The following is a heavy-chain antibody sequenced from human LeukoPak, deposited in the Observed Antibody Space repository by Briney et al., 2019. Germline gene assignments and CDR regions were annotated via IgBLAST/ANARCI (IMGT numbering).Heavy chain of an antibody. D-gene: IGHD3-22*01. J-gene: IGHJ4*02. CDR3: ARGPPPDFDRSGFYYNY. CDR2: ISHAGGA. CDR1: GGSFSGYY. V-gene: IGHV4-34*01. Sequence: KTSETLSLTCAIYGGSFSGYYWSWFRQPPDKGLEWIGEISHAGGASYNPSLKSRVTISEDTSKNQFSLNLSSVTAADTAVYYCARGPPPDFDRSGFYYNYWGQGTLVIVSS.